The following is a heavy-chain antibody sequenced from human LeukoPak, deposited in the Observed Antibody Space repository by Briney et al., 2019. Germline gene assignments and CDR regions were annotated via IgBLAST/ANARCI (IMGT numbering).Heavy chain of an antibody. CDR1: GFTFSTYA. Sequence: GGSLRLSCAASGFTFSTYAMPWVRQARGKGRDWVSSISGAADSLYYADSVKGRFTISRDNTKNTLYPKMDSLRAADAAVYYCAKQGSVFSPKYHDYWGQGTLVTVSS. CDR3: AKQGSVFSPKYHDY. CDR2: ISGAADSL. D-gene: IGHD2-2*01. V-gene: IGHV3-23*01. J-gene: IGHJ4*02.